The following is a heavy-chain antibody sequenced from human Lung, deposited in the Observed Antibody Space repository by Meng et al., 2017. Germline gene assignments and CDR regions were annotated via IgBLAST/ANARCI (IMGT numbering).Heavy chain of an antibody. Sequence: QESLQQWGAGLLKPSETLSLPCVVSGGSFSDYYWSWIRQPPGKGLEWIGEINHSGSTNYNPSLESRATISVDTSQNNLSLKLSSVTAADSAVYYCARGPTTMAHDFDYWGQGTLVTVFS. V-gene: IGHV4-34*01. J-gene: IGHJ4*02. D-gene: IGHD4-11*01. CDR3: ARGPTTMAHDFDY. CDR2: INHSGST. CDR1: GGSFSDYY.